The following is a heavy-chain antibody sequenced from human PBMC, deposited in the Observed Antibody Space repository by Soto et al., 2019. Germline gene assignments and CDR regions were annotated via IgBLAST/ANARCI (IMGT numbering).Heavy chain of an antibody. CDR2: IYPSDSQT. CDR3: ARHGFYGDYSSNYFDP. V-gene: IGHV5-51*01. J-gene: IGHJ5*02. D-gene: IGHD4-17*01. Sequence: PGESLKISCKGSGYSFSNWWIAWVRQMPGKGLEYMGIIYPSDSQTRYSPSFQGQVTISADKSISTAYLQWSSLKASDTAIYYCARHGFYGDYSSNYFDPWGKGTLVTVSS. CDR1: GYSFSNWW.